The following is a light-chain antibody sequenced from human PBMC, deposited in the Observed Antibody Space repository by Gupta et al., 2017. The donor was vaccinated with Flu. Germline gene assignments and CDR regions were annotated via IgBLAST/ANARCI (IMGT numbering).Light chain of an antibody. Sequence: QSALTQPASVSGSPGQSITISCTGSSSDVGGYKYVSWYQQHPGKAPKVMIYEVSNRPSGVSNRFSGSKSGNTASLTISGVRAEDEADYYCGSYTSSSTLVFGGGTKLTVL. CDR1: SSDVGGYKY. V-gene: IGLV2-14*01. CDR3: GSYTSSSTLV. J-gene: IGLJ3*02. CDR2: EVS.